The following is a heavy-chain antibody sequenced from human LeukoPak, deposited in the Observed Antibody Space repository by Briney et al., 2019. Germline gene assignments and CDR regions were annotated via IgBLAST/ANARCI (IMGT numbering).Heavy chain of an antibody. CDR2: ISGSGGST. J-gene: IGHJ5*02. CDR3: AKFGVAGQAFDP. D-gene: IGHD3-3*01. V-gene: IGHV3-23*01. Sequence: GGSLRLSCAASGFTFSSSAMSWVRQAPGKGLEWVSAISGSGGSTYYADSVKGRFTISRDNSKNTLYLQMNSLRAEDTAVYYCAKFGVAGQAFDPWGQGTLVTVSS. CDR1: GFTFSSSA.